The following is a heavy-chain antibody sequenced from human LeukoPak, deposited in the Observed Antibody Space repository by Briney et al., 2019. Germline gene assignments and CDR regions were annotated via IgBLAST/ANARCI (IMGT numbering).Heavy chain of an antibody. V-gene: IGHV3-30*14. CDR1: GFSLSGYC. J-gene: IGHJ4*02. CDR3: ARAQAWLLISFGFDS. Sequence: QAGGSLRLSCVASGFSLSGYCMYWGRQAPGKGLEWVAVISYDGSNKYYADSVKVRFTISRDNSKNTLYLQMNSLRAEATAVYYCARAQAWLLISFGFDSWGAGNLVTVSS. CDR2: ISYDGSNK. D-gene: IGHD3-16*01.